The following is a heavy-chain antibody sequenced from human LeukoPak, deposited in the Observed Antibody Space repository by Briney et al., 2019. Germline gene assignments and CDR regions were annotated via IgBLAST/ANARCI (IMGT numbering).Heavy chain of an antibody. CDR1: GEW. V-gene: IGHV3-7*03. Sequence: GSLRLSCVASGEWMSWHRQAPGKGLERLASMNQDGSEKNYVDSVKGRFTISRDNAKNSLYLQMNSLRVEDTAVYYCARDGEGASHYWGQGTLVTASS. CDR3: ARDGEGASHY. J-gene: IGHJ4*02. D-gene: IGHD1-26*01. CDR2: MNQDGSEK.